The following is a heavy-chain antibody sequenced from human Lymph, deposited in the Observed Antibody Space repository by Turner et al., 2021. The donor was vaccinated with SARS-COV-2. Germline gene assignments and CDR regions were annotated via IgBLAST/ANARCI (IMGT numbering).Heavy chain of an antibody. J-gene: IGHJ6*02. V-gene: IGHV3-66*01. CDR3: ARDFEQLVQFDYYGMDV. CDR1: GFTVSSNY. Sequence: EVQLVESGGGLVQPGGSLRLSCAASGFTVSSNYMSWVRQAPGKGLEWVSVIYSGGSTYYADSVKGRFTISRDNSKNTLYLQMNSLRAEDTAVYYCARDFEQLVQFDYYGMDVWGQGTTVTVSS. D-gene: IGHD6-6*01. CDR2: IYSGGST.